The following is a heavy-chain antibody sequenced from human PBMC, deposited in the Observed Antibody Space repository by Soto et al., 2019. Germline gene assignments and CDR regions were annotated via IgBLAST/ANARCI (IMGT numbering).Heavy chain of an antibody. V-gene: IGHV3-21*06. CDR3: ARESEDLTSNFDY. CDR1: GFTFRAYY. J-gene: IGHJ4*02. Sequence: PGGSLRLSCTASGFTFRAYYMNWVRQAPGKGLEWVSSISSTTKYIDYGDSMKGRFTISRDNAKNSLYLEMNSLRAEDTAVYYCARESEDLTSNFDYWGQGTLVTVSS. CDR2: ISSTTKYI.